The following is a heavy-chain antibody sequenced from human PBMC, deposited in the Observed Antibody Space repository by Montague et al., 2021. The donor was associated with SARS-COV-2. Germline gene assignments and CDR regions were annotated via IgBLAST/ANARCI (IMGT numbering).Heavy chain of an antibody. CDR1: GGSISSSTYY. CDR3: ATQEDPSGWIPGPFDF. Sequence: SETLSLTCTVSGGSISSSTYYWAWIRQPPGKGLEWIGSMYYRGSTYYNPSLKSRVFISVDTTKKQLSLTLTSVTAADKAVYYCATQEDPSGWIPGPFDFWGQGTLLSVSS. CDR2: MYYRGST. D-gene: IGHD6-19*01. V-gene: IGHV4-39*01. J-gene: IGHJ4*02.